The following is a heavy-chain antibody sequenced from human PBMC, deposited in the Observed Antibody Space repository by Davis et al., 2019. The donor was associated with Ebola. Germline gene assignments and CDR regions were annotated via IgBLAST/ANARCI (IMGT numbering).Heavy chain of an antibody. CDR3: ARNYDFWSGLVSYGMDV. CDR2: ISYDGRNK. Sequence: AGSLTLSCAASGFPFSRYAMHWVRHAPGTGRKWVAVISYDGRNKYYADSVKGRFTISRDNSKNTLYLQMNSLRAEDTALYYCARNYDFWSGLVSYGMDVWGQGTTVTVSS. J-gene: IGHJ6*02. CDR1: GFPFSRYA. D-gene: IGHD3-3*01. V-gene: IGHV3-30*04.